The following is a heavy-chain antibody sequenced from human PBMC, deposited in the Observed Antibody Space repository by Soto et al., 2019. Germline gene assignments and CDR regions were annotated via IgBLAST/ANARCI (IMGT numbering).Heavy chain of an antibody. J-gene: IGHJ6*02. CDR1: GGSISSGGYY. CDR2: IYYSGST. V-gene: IGHV4-31*03. D-gene: IGHD4-17*01. CDR3: ARDYHGHDYGDSYGMDV. Sequence: SETLSLTCTVSGGSISSGGYYWSWIRQHPGKGLEWIGYIYYSGSTYYNPSLKSRVTISVDTSKNQFSLKLSSVTAADTAVYYCARDYHGHDYGDSYGMDVWGQGTTVTVSS.